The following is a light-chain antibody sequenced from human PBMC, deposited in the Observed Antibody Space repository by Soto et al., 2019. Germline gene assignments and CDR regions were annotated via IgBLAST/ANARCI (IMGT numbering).Light chain of an antibody. CDR3: QQYGSSPFT. CDR2: GAS. Sequence: EVVLTQSPGTLSLSPGERATLSCSASQSVSSSYLAWYQQKPGQAPRLLIYGASRRATGIPDRFSVSGSGTDFTLTISRLEPEDFAVYYCQQYGSSPFTFGPGTKVDIK. V-gene: IGKV3-20*01. CDR1: QSVSSSY. J-gene: IGKJ3*01.